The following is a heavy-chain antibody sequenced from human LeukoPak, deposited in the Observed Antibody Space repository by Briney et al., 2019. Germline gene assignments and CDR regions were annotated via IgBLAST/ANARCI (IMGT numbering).Heavy chain of an antibody. Sequence: GGSLRLSCAASGFTFSDYYMSWIRQAPGKGLEGVSYISSSSSYTNYADSEKGRFTISRDNAKNSLYLQMNSLRAEDKAVYYCARSKYGSGTYYVDYWGQGTLVTVSS. CDR1: GFTFSDYY. CDR3: ARSKYGSGTYYVDY. CDR2: ISSSSSYT. V-gene: IGHV3-11*03. J-gene: IGHJ4*02. D-gene: IGHD3-10*01.